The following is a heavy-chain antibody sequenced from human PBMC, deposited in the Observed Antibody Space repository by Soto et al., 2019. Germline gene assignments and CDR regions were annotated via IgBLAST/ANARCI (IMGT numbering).Heavy chain of an antibody. Sequence: QVQLVESGGGVVQPGRSLRLSCAASGFTFSSYAMHWVRQAPGKGLERVAVISYDGSNKYYADSVKGRFTISRDNSKNTLYLQMNSLRAEDTAVYYCARDSLRYNWNDFPYYYYDMDVWGQGSTVTVSS. CDR3: ARDSLRYNWNDFPYYYYDMDV. CDR1: GFTFSSYA. V-gene: IGHV3-30-3*01. J-gene: IGHJ6*02. CDR2: ISYDGSNK. D-gene: IGHD1-1*01.